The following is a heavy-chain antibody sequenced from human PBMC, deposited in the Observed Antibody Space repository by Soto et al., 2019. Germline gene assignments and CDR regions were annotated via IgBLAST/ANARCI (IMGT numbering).Heavy chain of an antibody. J-gene: IGHJ4*02. CDR2: IRQDGSEK. CDR1: GFTFSGFF. V-gene: IGHV3-7*04. CDR3: TRDWRHFVH. Sequence: VQLVDSGGGLVQPGGSLRLSCAASGFTFSGFFMTWVRQAPGKGLEWVANIRQDGSEKNYVDSVRGRFTISRDNAENTLYLQMNNLTAEDTALYYCTRDWRHFVHWSQGALVTVSS.